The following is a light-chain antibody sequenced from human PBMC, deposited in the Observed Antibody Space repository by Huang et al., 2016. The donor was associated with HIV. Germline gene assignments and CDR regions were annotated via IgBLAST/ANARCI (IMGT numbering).Light chain of an antibody. CDR2: GAS. Sequence: EIVLTQSPGTLSLSPGERATLSCRASQSVSSNYLAWYQQKPGQAPRLLIDGASSRATAIPDRFSGSGSGTDFTLTISRLEPEDFAVYYCQQYGSSPRTFGRGTKVEIK. CDR1: QSVSSNY. J-gene: IGKJ1*01. V-gene: IGKV3-20*01. CDR3: QQYGSSPRT.